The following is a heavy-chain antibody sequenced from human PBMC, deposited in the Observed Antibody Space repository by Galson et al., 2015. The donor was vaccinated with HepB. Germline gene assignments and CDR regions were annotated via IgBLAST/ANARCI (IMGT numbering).Heavy chain of an antibody. V-gene: IGHV1-3*01. Sequence: SVKVSCKASGYTFTSYAMHWVRQAPGQRLEWMGWINAGNGNTKYSQKFQGRVTITRDTSASTAYMELSSLRSEDTAVYCCARDLYMTTVTTAMHAHYYYYGTDVWGQGTTVTVSS. D-gene: IGHD4-11*01. J-gene: IGHJ6*02. CDR1: GYTFTSYA. CDR3: ARDLYMTTVTTAMHAHYYYYGTDV. CDR2: INAGNGNT.